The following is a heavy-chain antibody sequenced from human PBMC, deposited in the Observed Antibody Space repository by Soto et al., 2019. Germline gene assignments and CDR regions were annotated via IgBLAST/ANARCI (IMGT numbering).Heavy chain of an antibody. CDR1: GYSFTTYW. D-gene: IGHD3-10*01. J-gene: IGHJ4*02. CDR3: VRRDGNYYGSGSYYH. CDR2: IYPGDSDT. Sequence: EVQLVQSGAEVKKPGESLKISCEGSGYSFTTYWIAWVRQMPGKGLEWMGIIYPGDSDTRYSPSFQGQVTISADKSISTAYLQWSSLKASDTAVYFCVRRDGNYYGSGSYYHWGQGTLVTVSS. V-gene: IGHV5-51*01.